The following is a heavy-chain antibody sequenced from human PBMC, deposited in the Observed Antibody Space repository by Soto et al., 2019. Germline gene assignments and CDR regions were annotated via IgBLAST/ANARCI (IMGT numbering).Heavy chain of an antibody. CDR3: TRDQAGIGRDY. Sequence: SQTLSLTCAISGDSVSSNSAAWTWIRQSPSRGLEWLARTYYRSKWYNDYAVSVRSRITINVDTSKNQFSLHLNSVTPEDTAVYYCTRDQAGIGRDYWGQGTLVTVSS. CDR1: GDSVSSNSAA. J-gene: IGHJ4*02. V-gene: IGHV6-1*01. CDR2: TYYRSKWYN.